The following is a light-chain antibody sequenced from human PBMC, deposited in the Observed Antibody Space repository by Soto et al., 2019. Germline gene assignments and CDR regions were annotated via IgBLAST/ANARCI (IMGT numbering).Light chain of an antibody. CDR2: AAS. CDR3: QQANSFSWT. V-gene: IGKV1-12*01. J-gene: IGKJ1*01. Sequence: DIRMTQSPSSVSASVGDRVTITCRASQDITTWLAWYRQKLGKAPELLIYAASNLQSGVPSRFSGSGSGTDFTLTISSLQPEDFATYDCQQANSFSWTCGQGTRGEI. CDR1: QDITTW.